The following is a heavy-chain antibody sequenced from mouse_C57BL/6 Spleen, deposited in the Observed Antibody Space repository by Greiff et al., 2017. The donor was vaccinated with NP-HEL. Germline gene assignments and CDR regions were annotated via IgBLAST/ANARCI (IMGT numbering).Heavy chain of an antibody. CDR3: AREAYGSSYFMDY. J-gene: IGHJ4*01. CDR1: GYTFTSYW. Sequence: QVQLQQPGAELVKPGASVKMSCKASGYTFTSYWITWVKQRPGQGLEWIGDIYPGSGSTNYNEKFKSKATLTVDTSSSTAYMQLSSLTSEDSAVYYCAREAYGSSYFMDYWGQGTSVTVSS. CDR2: IYPGSGST. D-gene: IGHD1-1*01. V-gene: IGHV1-55*01.